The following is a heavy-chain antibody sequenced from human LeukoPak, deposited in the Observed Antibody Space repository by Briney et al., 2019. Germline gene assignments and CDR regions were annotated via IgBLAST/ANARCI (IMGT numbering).Heavy chain of an antibody. V-gene: IGHV5-51*01. CDR3: ARHERAVAGKCDS. CDR2: IYPGDSDT. D-gene: IGHD6-19*01. Sequence: GESLKISCKGSGYNFTTYWIAWVRQMPGKGLEWMGIIYPGDSDTRYSPSFEGQVTISADTSSRIAYLQWSRLKASDTAMYYCARHERAVAGKCDSWGQGTLVTVSS. J-gene: IGHJ4*02. CDR1: GYNFTTYW.